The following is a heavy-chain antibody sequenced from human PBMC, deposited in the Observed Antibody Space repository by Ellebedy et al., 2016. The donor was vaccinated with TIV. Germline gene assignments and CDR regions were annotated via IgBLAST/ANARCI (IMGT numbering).Heavy chain of an antibody. CDR2: INPNSGGT. D-gene: IGHD3-9*01. CDR3: AREEYYDILTGYSISGFDY. Sequence: ASVKVSCKASGYTFTGYYMHWVRQAPGQGLEWMGWINPNSGGTNYAQKFQGWVTMTRDTSISTAYMELSSLRSEDTAVYYCAREEYYDILTGYSISGFDYWGQGTLVTVSS. CDR1: GYTFTGYY. V-gene: IGHV1-2*04. J-gene: IGHJ4*02.